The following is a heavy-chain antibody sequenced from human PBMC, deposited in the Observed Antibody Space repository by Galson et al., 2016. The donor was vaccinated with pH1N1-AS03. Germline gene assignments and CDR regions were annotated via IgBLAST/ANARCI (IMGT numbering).Heavy chain of an antibody. Sequence: QSGAEVKKPGESLKISCKTSGYIFTSYWVAWVRHMPGKGLEWMGIIYPGDSDTRYSPSFQGQVTISADRSINTAYLQWSSLMASDTASYYCARQVRDGYNDYFDYWGQGTLVTVSS. V-gene: IGHV5-51*01. D-gene: IGHD5-24*01. CDR1: GYIFTSYW. CDR2: IYPGDSDT. CDR3: ARQVRDGYNDYFDY. J-gene: IGHJ4*02.